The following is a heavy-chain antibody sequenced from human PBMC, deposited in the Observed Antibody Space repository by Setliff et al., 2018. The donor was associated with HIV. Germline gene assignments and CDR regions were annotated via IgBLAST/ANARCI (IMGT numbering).Heavy chain of an antibody. Sequence: PGGSLRLSCAASGFTFSSYWMNWVRQAPGKGLEWVANINQDGSHKYYVDSVKGRFTISRDNPNNLLYLQMDSLRGEDTAVYYCAREGVHHNFWSGYTYYYGLDVWGQGTTVTVSS. D-gene: IGHD3-3*01. CDR3: AREGVHHNFWSGYTYYYGLDV. J-gene: IGHJ3*01. CDR1: GFTFSSYW. CDR2: INQDGSHK. V-gene: IGHV3-7*01.